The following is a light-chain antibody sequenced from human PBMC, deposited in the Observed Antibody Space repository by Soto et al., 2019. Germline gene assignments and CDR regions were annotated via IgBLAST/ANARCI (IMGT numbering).Light chain of an antibody. CDR3: QQYEASLPYS. CDR2: RAS. Sequence: EIVLTQSPATLSVSPGESASLSGRASQSISRNLAWYQQRPGQAPRLLIFRASTRFSGIPARFSGSGSGTEFTLTVSGLQSDDFGVYYCQQYEASLPYSFSPGTKLEIK. J-gene: IGKJ2*03. CDR1: QSISRN. V-gene: IGKV3-15*01.